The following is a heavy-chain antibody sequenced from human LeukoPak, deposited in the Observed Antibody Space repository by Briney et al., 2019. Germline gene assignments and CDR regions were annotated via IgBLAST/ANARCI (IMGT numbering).Heavy chain of an antibody. CDR2: ISAYNGNT. CDR3: ASPGGLCGGDCYPYYYYGMDV. V-gene: IGHV1-18*01. Sequence: ASVKVSCKASGYTFTSYGISWVRQAPGQGLEWMGWISAYNGNTNYAQKLQGRVTMTTDTSTSTAYMELRSLRSDDTAVYYCASPGGLCGGDCYPYYYYGMDVWGQGTTVTVSS. D-gene: IGHD2-21*02. J-gene: IGHJ6*02. CDR1: GYTFTSYG.